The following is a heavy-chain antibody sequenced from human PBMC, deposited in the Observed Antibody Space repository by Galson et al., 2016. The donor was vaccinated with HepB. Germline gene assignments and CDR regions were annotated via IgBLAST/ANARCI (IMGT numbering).Heavy chain of an antibody. CDR3: ARGANRGRPFDF. CDR2: VKRDGSER. D-gene: IGHD3-10*01. J-gene: IGHJ4*02. Sequence: SLRLSCAASGFTFSSYWMSWVRQAPGKGLEWVANVKRDGSERYYVDSVKGRFTISRDHAKNSLFLQMNSLRVEDTAVYYCARGANRGRPFDFWGQGTLVTVSS. V-gene: IGHV3-7*03. CDR1: GFTFSSYW.